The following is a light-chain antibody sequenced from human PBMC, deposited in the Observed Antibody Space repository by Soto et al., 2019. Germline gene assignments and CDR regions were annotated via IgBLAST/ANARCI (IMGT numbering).Light chain of an antibody. J-gene: IGKJ3*01. V-gene: IGKV3-15*01. CDR2: GAS. CDR3: QQYNNWPLF. CDR1: QSVDSN. Sequence: EIVMTQSPATLSVSPGERATLSCRPSQSVDSNLAWYQQKPGQAPRLLIYGASTRATGIPARFSGSGSGTEFTLTISSLQSEDFAVYYCQQYNNWPLFFGPGTKVDIK.